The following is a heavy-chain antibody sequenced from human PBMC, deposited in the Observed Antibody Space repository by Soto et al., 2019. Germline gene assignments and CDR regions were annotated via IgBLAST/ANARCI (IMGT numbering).Heavy chain of an antibody. D-gene: IGHD6-13*01. V-gene: IGHV3-21*01. CDR2: ISSSSYI. CDR1: GFTFSSYS. CDR3: ARDLVAAAAVS. J-gene: IGHJ4*02. Sequence: GGSLSLSWAASGFTFSSYSMNWVRQAPGKGLEWVSSISSSSYIYYADSVKGRFTISRDNAKNSLYLQMNSLRAEDTAVYHCARDLVAAAAVSWGQGTLVTVSS.